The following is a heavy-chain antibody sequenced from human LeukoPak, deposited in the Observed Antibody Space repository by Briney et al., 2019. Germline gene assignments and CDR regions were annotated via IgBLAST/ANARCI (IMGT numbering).Heavy chain of an antibody. D-gene: IGHD5-18*01. Sequence: PGGSLRLSCAASGFTVSSNYMSWVRQAPGKGLEWVSVIYSGDSTYYADSVKGRFTISRHNSKNTLYLQMNSLRAEDTAVYYCARDWGYSYGYGYYGMDVWGQGTTVTVSS. CDR3: ARDWGYSYGYGYYGMDV. J-gene: IGHJ6*02. CDR2: IYSGDST. V-gene: IGHV3-53*04. CDR1: GFTVSSNY.